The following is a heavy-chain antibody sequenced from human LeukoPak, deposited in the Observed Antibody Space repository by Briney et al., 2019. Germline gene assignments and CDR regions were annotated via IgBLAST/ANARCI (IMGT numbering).Heavy chain of an antibody. Sequence: PGESLKISCKGSGYSFTSYWIGWVRQMPGKGLEWMGILYPGDSDTRYSPSFQGQVTISADKSISTAYLQWSSLKASDTAMYYCARQEDYYDSSGYSRFVTDYWGQGTLVTVSS. CDR1: GYSFTSYW. CDR3: ARQEDYYDSSGYSRFVTDY. J-gene: IGHJ4*02. D-gene: IGHD3-22*01. CDR2: LYPGDSDT. V-gene: IGHV5-51*01.